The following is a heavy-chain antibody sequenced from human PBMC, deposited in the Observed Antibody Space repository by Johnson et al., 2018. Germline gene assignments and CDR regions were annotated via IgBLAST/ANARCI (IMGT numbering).Heavy chain of an antibody. V-gene: IGHV3-48*03. CDR2: ISRGGSTI. Sequence: QLQESGGGVVQPGRSLRLSCAASGFTFSSSDIQWVRRASGKGLEWISYISRGGSTISYAGSVKGRFTISRDNAKNSLYLHMNSLRAADTAVYYCASGGYSDPEKFHHWGQGTLVTVSS. CDR3: ASGGYSDPEKFHH. D-gene: IGHD3-22*01. CDR1: GFTFSSSD. J-gene: IGHJ1*01.